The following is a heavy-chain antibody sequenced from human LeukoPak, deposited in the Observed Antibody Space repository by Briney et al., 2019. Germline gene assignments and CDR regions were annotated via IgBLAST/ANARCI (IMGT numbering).Heavy chain of an antibody. D-gene: IGHD3-16*01. Sequence: GGSLRLSCAASGFTFSDYYMSWIRQAPGKGLEWVSYISSSGSTIYYADSVKWRFNISRDNANKSLYLPMNSLRAKDTAVYYCARDMRDGGYWGQGTLVTVSS. CDR2: ISSSGSTI. J-gene: IGHJ4*02. CDR3: ARDMRDGGY. CDR1: GFTFSDYY. V-gene: IGHV3-11*04.